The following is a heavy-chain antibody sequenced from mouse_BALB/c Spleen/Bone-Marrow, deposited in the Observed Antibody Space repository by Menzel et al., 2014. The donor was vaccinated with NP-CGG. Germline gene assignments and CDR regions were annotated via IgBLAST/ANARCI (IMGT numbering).Heavy chain of an antibody. Sequence: QVQLQQSGAELVKPGASVKLSCKTSGYTFTNYWIQWVKQRPGQGLGWIGEIFPGIGTTYYNEKFKGKATLTIDTSSSTAYMQLSSLTSEDSAVYFCARGGNYGYWGRGTTLTVSS. D-gene: IGHD2-1*01. J-gene: IGHJ2*01. CDR3: ARGGNYGY. CDR2: IFPGIGTT. CDR1: GYTFTNYW. V-gene: IGHV1S132*01.